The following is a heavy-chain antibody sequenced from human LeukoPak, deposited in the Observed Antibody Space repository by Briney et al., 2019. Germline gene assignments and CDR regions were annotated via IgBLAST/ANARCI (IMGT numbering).Heavy chain of an antibody. J-gene: IGHJ4*02. CDR3: AKGVRLWFAFYFDY. CDR1: GFTLGSYA. CDR2: ISGNGYNT. V-gene: IGHV3-23*01. Sequence: GESLRLSCAGSGFTLGSYAMSWVRQAPGKGLEWVSSISGNGYNTYYADSVKGRFTISSESSGNTLYLQMHNLRAEDPAVYYCAKGVRLWFAFYFDYWGQGTLVTVSS. D-gene: IGHD3-10*01.